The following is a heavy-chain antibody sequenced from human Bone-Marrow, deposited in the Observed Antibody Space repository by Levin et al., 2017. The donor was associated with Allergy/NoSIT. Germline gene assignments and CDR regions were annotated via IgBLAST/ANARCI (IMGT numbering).Heavy chain of an antibody. J-gene: IGHJ3*02. CDR2: IYSSGSS. CDR1: GGSISRGTYY. Sequence: SETLSLTCTVSGGSISRGTYYWSWIRQPAGKGLEWIGRIYSSGSSDYSPSLKSRLTISVDTSKNHFSLILTSATAADTAIYYCAGLQLNPSGDGFEIWGQGTMVTVSS. D-gene: IGHD1-14*01. V-gene: IGHV4-61*02. CDR3: AGLQLNPSGDGFEI.